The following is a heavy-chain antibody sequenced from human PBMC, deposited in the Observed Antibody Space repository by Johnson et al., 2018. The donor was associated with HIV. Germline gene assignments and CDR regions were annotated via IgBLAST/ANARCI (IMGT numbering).Heavy chain of an antibody. D-gene: IGHD1-26*01. CDR3: AKVSWEARLGDPFDI. CDR2: ISYDGSNK. CDR1: GFTFDDYG. J-gene: IGHJ3*02. Sequence: VQLVESGGGVVQPGRSLRLSCAASGFTFDDYGMSWVRQAPGKGLEWVAVISYDGSNKYYEDSVKGRFTISRDNSKNTLYLQMNSLRAEDTAVYYCAKVSWEARLGDPFDIWGQGTMVTVSS. V-gene: IGHV3-30*18.